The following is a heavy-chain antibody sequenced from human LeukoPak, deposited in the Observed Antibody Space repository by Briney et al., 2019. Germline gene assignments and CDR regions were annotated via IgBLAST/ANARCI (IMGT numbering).Heavy chain of an antibody. V-gene: IGHV5-51*01. D-gene: IGHD6-19*01. CDR3: ARRAVAGYYFDS. Sequence: GESLKISCKGSGYSFTSYWIVWVRQMPGKGLEWMGSIYPGDSNTKYSPSFQGQVTISADKSISTAYLQWSSLMASDTAMYYCARRAVAGYYFDSWGQGTLVTVSS. CDR1: GYSFTSYW. J-gene: IGHJ4*02. CDR2: IYPGDSNT.